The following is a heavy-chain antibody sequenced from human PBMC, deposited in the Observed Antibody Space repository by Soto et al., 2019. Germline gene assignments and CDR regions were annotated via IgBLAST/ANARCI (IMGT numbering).Heavy chain of an antibody. CDR2: ISYDGSNK. J-gene: IGHJ4*02. CDR3: ARAGSSSSPYYFDY. D-gene: IGHD6-6*01. Sequence: GGSLRLSCAASGFTFSSYAMHWVRQAPGKGLEWVAVISYDGSNKYYADSVKGRFTISRDNSKNTLYLQMNSLRAEDTAVYYCARAGSSSSPYYFDYWGQGTLVTSPQ. CDR1: GFTFSSYA. V-gene: IGHV3-30-3*01.